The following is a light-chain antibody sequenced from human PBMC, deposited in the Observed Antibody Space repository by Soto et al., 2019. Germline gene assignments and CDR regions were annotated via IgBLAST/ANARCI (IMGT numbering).Light chain of an antibody. CDR1: QSISSW. J-gene: IGKJ5*01. CDR3: QQYYSHPLT. V-gene: IGKV1-5*03. Sequence: DIQVTQSPSTLSASVGDRVTITCRASQSISSWLAWYQQKPGKAPKLLIYKASTLESGVPSRFSGSGSGTDFVLTISSLQPEDFATYYCQQYYSHPLTFGQGTRLEIK. CDR2: KAS.